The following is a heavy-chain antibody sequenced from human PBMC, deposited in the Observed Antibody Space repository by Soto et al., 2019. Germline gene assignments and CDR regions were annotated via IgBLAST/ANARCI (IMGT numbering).Heavy chain of an antibody. Sequence: VQLVQSGAEVKKPGASVKVSFKASGYTFTIYGISWVRQAPGQGLEWMGWSSAYNGDTNYAQKYQGRVTMTTDTSTSTGYMELRSLRFDDTAVYYCARVGQFTGWFDSWGQGTLVTVSS. CDR1: GYTFTIYG. D-gene: IGHD1-26*01. CDR2: SSAYNGDT. CDR3: ARVGQFTGWFDS. J-gene: IGHJ5*01. V-gene: IGHV1-18*04.